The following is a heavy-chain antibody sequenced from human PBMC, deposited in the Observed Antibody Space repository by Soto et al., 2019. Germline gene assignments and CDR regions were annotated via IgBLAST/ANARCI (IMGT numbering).Heavy chain of an antibody. V-gene: IGHV2-5*02. CDR1: GFSLSTSGVG. CDR2: IYWDDDK. CDR3: AHSNSGWYYFEY. J-gene: IGHJ4*02. D-gene: IGHD6-19*01. Sequence: SGPTLVNPTQTLTLTCAFSGFSLSTSGVGVGWIRQPPGKALEWLALIYWDDDKRYSPSLKSRLTITKDTSKNQVVLTMTNMDPVDTATYYCAHSNSGWYYFEYWGQGTLVTVSS.